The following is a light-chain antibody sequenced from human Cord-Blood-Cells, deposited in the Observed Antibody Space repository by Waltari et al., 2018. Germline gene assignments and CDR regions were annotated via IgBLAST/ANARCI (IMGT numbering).Light chain of an antibody. CDR2: DVS. V-gene: IGLV2-11*01. CDR1: SSDVGGYNY. Sequence: QSALTQPRSVSGSPGQSVTISCTGTSSDVGGYNYVSWYQQHPGKAPKLMIYDVSKRPSGGPDRFYGSKSGNTASLTISGVQAEDEADYYCSSDAGSYTWVFGGGTKLTVL. CDR3: SSDAGSYTWV. J-gene: IGLJ3*02.